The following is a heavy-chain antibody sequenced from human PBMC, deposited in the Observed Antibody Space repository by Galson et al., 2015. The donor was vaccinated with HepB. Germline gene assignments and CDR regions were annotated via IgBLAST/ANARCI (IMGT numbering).Heavy chain of an antibody. CDR3: ARAPIVVVPAAMRGHYYYGMDV. Sequence: SETLSLTCAVSGGSISSSNWWSWVRQPPGKGLEWIGEIYHSGSTNYNPSLKSRVTISVDRSKNQFSLKLSSVTAADTAVYYCARAPIVVVPAAMRGHYYYGMDVWGQGTTVTVSS. CDR1: GGSISSSNW. D-gene: IGHD2-2*01. CDR2: IYHSGST. V-gene: IGHV4-4*02. J-gene: IGHJ6*02.